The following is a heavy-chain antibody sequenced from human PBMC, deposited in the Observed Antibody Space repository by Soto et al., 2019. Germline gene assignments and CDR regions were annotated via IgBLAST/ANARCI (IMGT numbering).Heavy chain of an antibody. Sequence: QVQLVESGGGVVQPGRSLRLSCAASGFTFSSYGMHWVRQAPGKGLEWVAVISYAGSNKYYADSVKGRFTISRDNSKNTLYLQMNSLRAEDTAVYYCAKDFGDIVVVPAAPRSYGMDVWGQGTTVTVSS. CDR1: GFTFSSYG. V-gene: IGHV3-30*18. D-gene: IGHD2-2*01. CDR3: AKDFGDIVVVPAAPRSYGMDV. CDR2: ISYAGSNK. J-gene: IGHJ6*02.